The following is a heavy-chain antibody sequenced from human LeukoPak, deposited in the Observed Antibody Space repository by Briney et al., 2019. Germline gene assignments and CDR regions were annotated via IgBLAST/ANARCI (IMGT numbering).Heavy chain of an antibody. CDR3: ARSELVTPDFDY. CDR2: IIPIFGTA. V-gene: IGHV1-69*05. J-gene: IGHJ4*02. CDR1: GGTFSSYT. D-gene: IGHD3-9*01. Sequence: SVKVSCKASGGTFSSYTISWVRQAPGQGLEWMGGIIPIFGTANYAQKLQGRVTMTTDTSTSTAYMELRSLGSDDTAVYYCARSELVTPDFDYWGQGTLVTVSS.